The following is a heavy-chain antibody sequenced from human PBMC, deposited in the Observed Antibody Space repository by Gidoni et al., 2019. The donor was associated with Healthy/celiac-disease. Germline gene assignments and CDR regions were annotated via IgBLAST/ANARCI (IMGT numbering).Heavy chain of an antibody. CDR2: IYSGGST. D-gene: IGHD1-1*01. V-gene: IGHV3-53*01. J-gene: IGHJ6*02. Sequence: EVQLVESGGGLIQPGGSLRLSCAASGFTVSSNYMSWVRQAPGKGLEWVSVIYSGGSTYYADSVKGRFTISRDNSKNTLYLQMNSLRAEDTAVYYCARGGTRYYYGMDVWGQGTTVTVSS. CDR3: ARGGTRYYYGMDV. CDR1: GFTVSSNY.